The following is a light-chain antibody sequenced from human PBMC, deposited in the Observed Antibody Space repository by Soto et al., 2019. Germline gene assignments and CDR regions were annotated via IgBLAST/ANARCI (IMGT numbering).Light chain of an antibody. CDR1: SSDIGSYER. V-gene: IGLV2-23*02. CDR3: CSYAGSSIFVV. Sequence: QLVLTQPASVSGSPGQSITISCTGTSSDIGSYERVSWYQWHPGKAPKLMIYEDYRRPSGISNRFSGSKSGYTASLTISGLQAEDEADYYCCSYAGSSIFVVFGGGTKLTVL. J-gene: IGLJ2*01. CDR2: EDY.